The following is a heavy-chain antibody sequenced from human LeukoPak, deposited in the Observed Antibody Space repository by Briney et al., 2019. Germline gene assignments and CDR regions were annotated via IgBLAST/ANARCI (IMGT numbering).Heavy chain of an antibody. CDR2: ISGSGGST. D-gene: IGHD3-22*01. CDR3: AKVPSYYYDSSGYYY. J-gene: IGHJ4*02. V-gene: IGHV3-23*01. Sequence: PGGSLRLSCAASGFTFSSYAMSWVRQAPGKGLEWVSAISGSGGSTYYADSVKGRFTISRDNSKNTLYLQMNSLRAEDTAVYYCAKVPSYYYDSSGYYYWGQGTLVTVSS. CDR1: GFTFSSYA.